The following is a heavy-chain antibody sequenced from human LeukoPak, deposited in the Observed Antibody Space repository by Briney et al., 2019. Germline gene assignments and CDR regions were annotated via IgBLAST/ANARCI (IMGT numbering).Heavy chain of an antibody. CDR1: GGSFSGYY. CDR2: INHSGST. J-gene: IGHJ4*02. D-gene: IGHD5-18*01. CDR3: ARGVTSYGFDY. Sequence: PSETLSLTCAVYGGSFSGYYWSWIRQPPGKGLEWIGEINHSGSTNYNPSLKSRVTISVDTSKNQFSLKLSSVTAADTAVYYCARGVTSYGFDYWGQGTLVTVSS. V-gene: IGHV4-34*01.